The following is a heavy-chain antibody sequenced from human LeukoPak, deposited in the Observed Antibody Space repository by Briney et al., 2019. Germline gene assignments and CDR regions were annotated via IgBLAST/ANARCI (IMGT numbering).Heavy chain of an antibody. V-gene: IGHV1-69*13. CDR2: IIPIFGTA. Sequence: SVKVSCKASGGTFSSYAISWVRQAPGQGLEWMGGIIPIFGTANYAQKFQGRVTITADESTSTAYMELSSLRSEDTAVYYCAREMGSGYDSGEGIFDYWGQGTLVTVSS. CDR3: AREMGSGYDSGEGIFDY. CDR1: GGTFSSYA. J-gene: IGHJ4*02. D-gene: IGHD5-12*01.